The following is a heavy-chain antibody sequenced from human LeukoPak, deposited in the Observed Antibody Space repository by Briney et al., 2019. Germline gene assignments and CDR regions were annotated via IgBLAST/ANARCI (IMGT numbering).Heavy chain of an antibody. D-gene: IGHD3-22*01. CDR3: ARENYYYDSSGYYYVLGAFDI. CDR1: GFTFSSYS. CDR2: ISSSSSYI. Sequence: GGSLRLSCAASGFTFSSYSMNWVRQAPGKGLEWVSSISSSSSYIYYADSVKGRFTISRDNAKNSLYLQMNSLRAEDTAVYYCARENYYYDSSGYYYVLGAFDIWGQGTMVTVSS. V-gene: IGHV3-21*01. J-gene: IGHJ3*02.